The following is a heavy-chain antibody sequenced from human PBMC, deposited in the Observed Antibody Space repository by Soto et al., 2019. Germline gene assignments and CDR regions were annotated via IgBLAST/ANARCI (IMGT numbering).Heavy chain of an antibody. Sequence: SETLSLTCTVSGGSISSGGYYWSWIRQHPGKGLEWIGYIYYSGSTYYNPSLKSRVTISVDTSKNQFSLKLSSVTAADTAVYYCARYVLRYFDWPPQAFNIWGQGTMVTVSS. J-gene: IGHJ3*02. CDR3: ARYVLRYFDWPPQAFNI. CDR2: IYYSGST. CDR1: GGSISSGGYY. D-gene: IGHD3-9*01. V-gene: IGHV4-31*03.